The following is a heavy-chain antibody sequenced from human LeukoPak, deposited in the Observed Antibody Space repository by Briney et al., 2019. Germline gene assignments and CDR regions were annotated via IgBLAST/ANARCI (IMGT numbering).Heavy chain of an antibody. CDR2: MSSDGSKK. V-gene: IGHV3-30-3*02. Sequence: GGSLRLSCAASGFTFSSYAMHWVRQAPGKGLEWVAVMSSDGSKKYYADSVKGRFTISRDNSKNTLYLQMNSLRAEDTAVYYCAKKFTGTTVISGDYFDYWGQGTLVTVFS. J-gene: IGHJ4*02. CDR1: GFTFSSYA. D-gene: IGHD4-17*01. CDR3: AKKFTGTTVISGDYFDY.